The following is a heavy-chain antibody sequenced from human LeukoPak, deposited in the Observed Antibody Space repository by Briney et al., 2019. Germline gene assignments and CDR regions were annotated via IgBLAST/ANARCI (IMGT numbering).Heavy chain of an antibody. CDR3: ARGRFPNFDL. Sequence: PSETLSLTCTVSGGSISSSSYYWGWIRQPPGKGLEWIGSIYYSGSTYYNPSLKSRVTISVDTSKSQFSLKLSSVTAADTAVYYCARGRFPNFDLWGRGTLVTVSS. V-gene: IGHV4-39*07. CDR2: IYYSGST. CDR1: GGSISSSSYY. J-gene: IGHJ2*01.